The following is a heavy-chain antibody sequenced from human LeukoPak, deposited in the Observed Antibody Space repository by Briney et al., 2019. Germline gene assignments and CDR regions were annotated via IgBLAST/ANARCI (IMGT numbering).Heavy chain of an antibody. Sequence: TGGSLRLSCAASGFTFSSYAMSWVRQAPGKGLEWVSGSGSGGSTYYADSVKSRFTISRDNSKNTLYLQMNSLRAEDTAVYYCAKDFWSGYYPNYWGQGTLVTVSS. CDR1: GFTFSSYA. CDR3: AKDFWSGYYPNY. V-gene: IGHV3-23*01. CDR2: SGSGGST. J-gene: IGHJ4*02. D-gene: IGHD3-3*01.